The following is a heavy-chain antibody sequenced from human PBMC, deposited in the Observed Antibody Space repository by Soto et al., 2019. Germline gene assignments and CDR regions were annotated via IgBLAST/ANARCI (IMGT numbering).Heavy chain of an antibody. CDR2: IYPGDSDT. J-gene: IGHJ6*02. CDR1: GYSFTSYW. D-gene: IGHD3-22*01. Sequence: GESLKISCKGSGYSFTSYWIGWVRQMPGKGLEWMGIIYPGDSDTRYSPSFQGQVTISADKSISTAYLQWSSLKASDTAMYYCASLKYYYDSSGSSNYGMDVWGQGTTVTVSS. CDR3: ASLKYYYDSSGSSNYGMDV. V-gene: IGHV5-51*01.